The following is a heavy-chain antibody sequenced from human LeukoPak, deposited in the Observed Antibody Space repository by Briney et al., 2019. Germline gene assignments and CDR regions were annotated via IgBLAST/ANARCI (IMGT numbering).Heavy chain of an antibody. D-gene: IGHD6-19*01. CDR1: GGTFSSYA. V-gene: IGHV1-69*13. Sequence: VASVKVSCKASGGTFSSYAISWVRQAPGQGLEWMGGIIPIFGTANYAQKFQGRVTITADESTSTAYMELSSLRSDDTAVYYCARSQWLAIFDYWGQGTLVTVSS. CDR3: ARSQWLAIFDY. CDR2: IIPIFGTA. J-gene: IGHJ4*02.